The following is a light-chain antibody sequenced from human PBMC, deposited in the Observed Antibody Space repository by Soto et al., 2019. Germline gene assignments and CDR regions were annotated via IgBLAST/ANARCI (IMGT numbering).Light chain of an antibody. Sequence: EIVLTQSPGTLSLSPGERATLSCRASESVSGSYLAWYQQKPGQAPRLLIYGASSRATGIPDRFSGSGSGTDFILTISRLETEDFAVYYCQQYGSSPWTFGQGTKVEIK. J-gene: IGKJ1*01. CDR3: QQYGSSPWT. V-gene: IGKV3-20*01. CDR2: GAS. CDR1: ESVSGSY.